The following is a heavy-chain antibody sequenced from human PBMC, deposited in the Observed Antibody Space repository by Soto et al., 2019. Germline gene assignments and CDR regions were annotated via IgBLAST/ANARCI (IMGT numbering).Heavy chain of an antibody. CDR3: AKDLTRQLAYCLDL. CDR1: GFSFTGYY. V-gene: IGHV1-2*02. D-gene: IGHD6-6*01. Sequence: ASVKVSCKASGFSFTGYYIHWLRQAPGQGLEWMGWISAHSGGTEYAQKFQGRVTLTRDTSIATAYLTFTSLTSDDTALYYCAKDLTRQLAYCLDLWGQGTQVTVSS. J-gene: IGHJ5*02. CDR2: ISAHSGGT.